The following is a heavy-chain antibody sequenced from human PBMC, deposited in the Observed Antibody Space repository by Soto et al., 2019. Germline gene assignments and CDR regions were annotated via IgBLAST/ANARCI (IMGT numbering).Heavy chain of an antibody. Sequence: PSETLSLTCAVYGGSFSGYYLSWIRQPPGKGLEWIGEINHSGSTNYNPSLKSRVTISVDTSKNQFSLKLSSVTAADTAVYYCARAQSSFDYWGQGTLVTVYS. CDR2: INHSGST. CDR3: ARAQSSFDY. CDR1: GGSFSGYY. J-gene: IGHJ4*02. V-gene: IGHV4-34*01. D-gene: IGHD2-2*01.